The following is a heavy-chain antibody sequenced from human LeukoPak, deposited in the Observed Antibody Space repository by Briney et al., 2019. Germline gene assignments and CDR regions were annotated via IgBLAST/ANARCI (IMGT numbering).Heavy chain of an antibody. CDR2: IKKDGSEK. V-gene: IGHV3-7*01. D-gene: IGHD2-2*01. J-gene: IGHJ4*02. CDR1: GFTFRNYW. Sequence: GGSLRLSCAASGFTFRNYWMSWVRQAPGKGLEWVANIKKDGSEKNYVDSVKGRFTISRDNAENSLYLQMNSLRAEDTAVYYCVRDPTRAFIEATRGYWGQGTLVTVSS. CDR3: VRDPTRAFIEATRGY.